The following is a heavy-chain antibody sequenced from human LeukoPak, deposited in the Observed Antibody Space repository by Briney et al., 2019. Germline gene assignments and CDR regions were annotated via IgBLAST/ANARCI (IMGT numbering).Heavy chain of an antibody. CDR2: ISYDGKEK. CDR1: GFTFIYSG. J-gene: IGHJ4*02. V-gene: IGHV3-30*18. Sequence: PGGSLRLSCAASGFTFIYSGMHWVRQAPGKGLEWLVVISYDGKEKYYADSVKGRFTISRDNSKNTLYMQMNSLRAEDTAVYYCANERGDYWGQGTLVTVSS. CDR3: ANERGDY.